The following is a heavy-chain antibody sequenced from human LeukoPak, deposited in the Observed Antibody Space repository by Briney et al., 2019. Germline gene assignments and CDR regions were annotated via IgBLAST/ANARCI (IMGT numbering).Heavy chain of an antibody. CDR3: ARHFSSRGGSFDY. V-gene: IGHV4-59*08. J-gene: IGHJ4*02. CDR1: GGSISSYY. Sequence: SETLSLTCIVSGGSISSYYWSWIRQPPGKGLEWIGYIYYGGSTNYNPSLKSRVTISVDTSKNQFSLKLSSVTAADTAVYYCARHFSSRGGSFDYWGQGTLVTVSS. D-gene: IGHD3-10*01. CDR2: IYYGGST.